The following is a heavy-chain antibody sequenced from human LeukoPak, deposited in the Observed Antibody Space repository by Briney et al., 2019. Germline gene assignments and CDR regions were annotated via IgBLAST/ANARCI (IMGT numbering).Heavy chain of an antibody. J-gene: IGHJ4*02. CDR1: GGSISSYY. D-gene: IGHD2-15*01. Sequence: PSETLSLTCTVSGGSISSYYWSWIRQPAGKGLEWIGRIYTSGSTNYNSSLKSRVTMSVDTSKNQFSLKLSSVTAADTAVYYCARVGYCSGGSCYSYFDYWGQGTLVTVSS. V-gene: IGHV4-4*07. CDR3: ARVGYCSGGSCYSYFDY. CDR2: IYTSGST.